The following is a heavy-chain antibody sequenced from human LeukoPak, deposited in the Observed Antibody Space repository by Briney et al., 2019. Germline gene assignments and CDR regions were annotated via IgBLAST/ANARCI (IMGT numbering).Heavy chain of an antibody. J-gene: IGHJ4*02. D-gene: IGHD6-19*01. CDR3: AKNQGQWLVPVDY. CDR2: MRGSGGST. V-gene: IGHV3-23*01. Sequence: GGSLRLSCAAPGFTFSNYAMSWVRQAPGKGLEWVSSMRGSGGSTYYAGSVKGRFTISRDNSKNTLYLQMNNLRAEDTALYYCAKNQGQWLVPVDYWGQGTLVTVSS. CDR1: GFTFSNYA.